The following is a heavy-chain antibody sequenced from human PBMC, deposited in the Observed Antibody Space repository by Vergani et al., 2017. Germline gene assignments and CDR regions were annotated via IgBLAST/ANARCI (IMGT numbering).Heavy chain of an antibody. V-gene: IGHV5-51*03. Sequence: EVQLVQSGAEVKKPGESLKISCKASGYSFSNYWIFWVRQMSGKGLEWMGIIYPGYSDTRYSPSFQGQVTISADKSITTAYLQWGSLRASDTAVYYCGRLEMDQFLSKESRWYFDFWGRGTLVTVSS. CDR3: GRLEMDQFLSKESRWYFDF. J-gene: IGHJ2*01. D-gene: IGHD5-24*01. CDR2: IYPGYSDT. CDR1: GYSFSNYW.